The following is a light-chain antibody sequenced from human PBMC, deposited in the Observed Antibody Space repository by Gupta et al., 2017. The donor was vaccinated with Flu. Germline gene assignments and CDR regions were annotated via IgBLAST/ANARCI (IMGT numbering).Light chain of an antibody. J-gene: IGKJ1*01. CDR1: QPIRSD. CDR3: KQTSFDPQT. V-gene: IGKV1-39*01. Sequence: LLTPSPSSLSASVGDRLTITCRASQPIRSDLNWYQQRPGKPPQLLIYGASTLQSGVPSRFSGSGFGTEFTLTITSLQPEDFATYYCKQTSFDPQTFGQGTKVEIK. CDR2: GAS.